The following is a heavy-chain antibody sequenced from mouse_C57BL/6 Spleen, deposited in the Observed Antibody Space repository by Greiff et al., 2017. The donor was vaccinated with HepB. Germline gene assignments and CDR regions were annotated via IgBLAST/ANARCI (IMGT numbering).Heavy chain of an antibody. D-gene: IGHD1-1*01. J-gene: IGHJ2*01. CDR2: IYPGSGNT. Sequence: VMLVESGAELVRPGASVKLSCKASGYTFTDYYINWVKQRPGQGLEWIARIYPGSGNTYYNEKFKGKATLTAEKSSSTAYMQLSSLTSEDSAVYFCARGILRLYYFDYWGQGTTLTVSS. V-gene: IGHV1-76*01. CDR1: GYTFTDYY. CDR3: ARGILRLYYFDY.